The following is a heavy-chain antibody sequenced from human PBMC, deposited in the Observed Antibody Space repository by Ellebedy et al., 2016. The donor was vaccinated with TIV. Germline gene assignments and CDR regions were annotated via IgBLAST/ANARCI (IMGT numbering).Heavy chain of an antibody. CDR3: AGGSYSPYGMDV. CDR1: GGSVSSDNHY. Sequence: SETLSLTCSVSGGSVSSDNHYWHWIRQPPGKGLEWIGYVYYIGSTNYNPALTSRVTISEDTSKNQVSLRLRSVTAADTAVYYCAGGSYSPYGMDVWGQGATVTVSS. J-gene: IGHJ6*02. D-gene: IGHD1-26*01. CDR2: VYYIGST. V-gene: IGHV4-61*01.